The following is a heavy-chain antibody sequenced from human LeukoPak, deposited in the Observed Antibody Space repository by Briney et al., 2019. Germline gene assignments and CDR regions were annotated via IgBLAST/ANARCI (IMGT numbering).Heavy chain of an antibody. Sequence: ASVNVSCKASGYTFTDYYIHWVRQAPGQGLEWMGWISPDSHGRKYAQKFQGGVTMARDTSISTAYLELARLQSDDTAVYYCARDGEGYCGRGKCYPVWGQGTTVTVSS. J-gene: IGHJ6*02. D-gene: IGHD2-15*01. CDR3: ARDGEGYCGRGKCYPV. CDR2: ISPDSHGR. V-gene: IGHV1-2*02. CDR1: GYTFTDYY.